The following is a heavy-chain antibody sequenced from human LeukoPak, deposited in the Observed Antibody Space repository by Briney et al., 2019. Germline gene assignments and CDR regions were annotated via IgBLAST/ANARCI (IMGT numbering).Heavy chain of an antibody. CDR3: ARVCRDSSGYGAFDI. CDR2: ISRSSITI. V-gene: IGHV3-48*03. J-gene: IGHJ3*02. D-gene: IGHD3-22*01. CDR1: GFTFSSYE. Sequence: PGGSLRLSCAASGFTFSSYEMNWVRQAPGKGLEWVSYISRSSITIYYADSVKGRFTISRDNAKNAVYLQMNSLRDEDTAVYYCARVCRDSSGYGAFDIWGQGTMVTVSS.